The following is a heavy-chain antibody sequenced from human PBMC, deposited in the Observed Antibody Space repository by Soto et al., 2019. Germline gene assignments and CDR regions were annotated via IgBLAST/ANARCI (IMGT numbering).Heavy chain of an antibody. J-gene: IGHJ5*02. Sequence: SETLSLTCTVSGGSISGYYWSWIRQPPGKGLEWIGYIFYTGSTNYNPSLKRRVIISVDASKNQFSLKLNSVTAADTAVYYFARDGTYGGEDAWGQGTLVTVSS. CDR3: ARDGTYGGEDA. V-gene: IGHV4-59*01. D-gene: IGHD4-17*01. CDR1: GGSISGYY. CDR2: IFYTGST.